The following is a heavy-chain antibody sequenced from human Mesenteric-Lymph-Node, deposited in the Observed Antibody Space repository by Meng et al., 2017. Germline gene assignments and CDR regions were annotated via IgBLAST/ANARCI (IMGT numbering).Heavy chain of an antibody. J-gene: IGHJ4*02. CDR1: GGSISSSNW. V-gene: IGHV4-4*02. Sequence: QGPLQEAGPGLVKPSGTLSLTCAVSGGSISSSNWWSWVRQPPGKGLEWIGEIYHSGSTNYNPSLKSRVTISVDKSKNQFSLKLSSVTAADTAVYYCASGRKYCSSTSCYGQFDYWGQGTLVTASS. CDR3: ASGRKYCSSTSCYGQFDY. D-gene: IGHD2-2*01. CDR2: IYHSGST.